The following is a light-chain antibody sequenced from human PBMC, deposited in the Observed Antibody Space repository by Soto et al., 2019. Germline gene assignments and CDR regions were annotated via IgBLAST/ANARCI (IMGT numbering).Light chain of an antibody. J-gene: IGLJ3*02. CDR1: SSDVGAYTY. V-gene: IGLV2-8*01. CDR3: TSYVGNDIWV. CDR2: EVT. Sequence: QSALTQPPSASGSPGQSVTISCTGTSSDVGAYTYVSWYQQYPGKAPKLMIYEVTKRPSGVPDRFSGSKSCNTASLTVSGLEAEDEADYYCTSYVGNDIWVFGGGTKLTVL.